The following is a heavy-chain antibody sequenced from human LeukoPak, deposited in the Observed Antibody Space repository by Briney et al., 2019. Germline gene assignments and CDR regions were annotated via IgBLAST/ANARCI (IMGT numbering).Heavy chain of an antibody. CDR3: ARDPNSYYDSSGYHPGIFDY. CDR1: GFTFSIYS. CDR2: ITSSSSYI. V-gene: IGHV3-21*01. Sequence: TGGSLRLSCAASGFTFSIYSMNWVRQAPGKGLEWVSSITSSSSYIYYADSVKGRFTISRDNAKNSLYLQMDSLRAEDTAVYYCARDPNSYYDSSGYHPGIFDYWGQGTLVTVSS. J-gene: IGHJ4*02. D-gene: IGHD3-22*01.